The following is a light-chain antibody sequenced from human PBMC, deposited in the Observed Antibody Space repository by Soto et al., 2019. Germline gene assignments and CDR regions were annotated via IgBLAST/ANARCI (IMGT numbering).Light chain of an antibody. CDR3: GSHAGNSNLV. CDR2: EVT. CDR1: STDVGAYNY. J-gene: IGLJ3*02. Sequence: QSALTQPPSASGSPGQSVTISCTGTSTDVGAYNYVSWYQQHPGKAPKLVIYEVTKRPSGVPDRFSGSKSGNTASLTVSGLQAEDEADYYCGSHAGNSNLVFCGGTKLTVL. V-gene: IGLV2-8*01.